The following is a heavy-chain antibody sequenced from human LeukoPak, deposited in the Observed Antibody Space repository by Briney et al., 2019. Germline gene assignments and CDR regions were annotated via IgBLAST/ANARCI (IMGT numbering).Heavy chain of an antibody. J-gene: IGHJ4*02. Sequence: ASVKVSCKASGSTYSTYAINWVRQAPGQGLEWLGGIIPILGTSNYAQSFQGRVTITADESSGTAYMALSSLRSEDTAVYYCAGGDSSGYLGYFDYWGQGTLVTVSS. V-gene: IGHV1-69*01. D-gene: IGHD3-22*01. CDR1: GSTYSTYA. CDR2: IIPILGTS. CDR3: AGGDSSGYLGYFDY.